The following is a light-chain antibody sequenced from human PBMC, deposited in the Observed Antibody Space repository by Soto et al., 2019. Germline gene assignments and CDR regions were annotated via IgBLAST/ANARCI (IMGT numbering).Light chain of an antibody. CDR1: SSDVGGYNY. CDR3: SSYTSSSTPWV. V-gene: IGLV2-14*01. CDR2: EVS. Sequence: QSALTQPASVSGSPGQSITLSCTGTSSDVGGYNYVSWYQQHPGKAPKLMIYEVSNRPSGVSNRFSGSKSGNTASLTISGLQAEDEADYYCSSYTSSSTPWVFGGGTQLTVL. J-gene: IGLJ3*02.